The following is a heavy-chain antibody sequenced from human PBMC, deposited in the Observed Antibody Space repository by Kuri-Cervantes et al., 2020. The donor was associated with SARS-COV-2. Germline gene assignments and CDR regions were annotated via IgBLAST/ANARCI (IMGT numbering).Heavy chain of an antibody. CDR2: INPNSGGT. Sequence: ASVKVSCKASGYTFTGYYMHWVRQAPGQGLEWMGWINPNSGGTNYAQKFQGWVTKARDTSISTAYMELSRLRSDDTAVYYCARDRHPRRRYCSSTSCYGDYYYYGMDVWGQGTTVTVSS. CDR1: GYTFTGYY. V-gene: IGHV1-2*04. D-gene: IGHD2-2*01. J-gene: IGHJ6*02. CDR3: ARDRHPRRRYCSSTSCYGDYYYYGMDV.